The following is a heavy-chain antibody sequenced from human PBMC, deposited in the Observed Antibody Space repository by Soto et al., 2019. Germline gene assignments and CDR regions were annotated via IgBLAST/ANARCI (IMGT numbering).Heavy chain of an antibody. V-gene: IGHV1-69*13. Sequence: SVKVSCKASGGTFSSYAISWVRQAPGQGLEWMGGIIPIFGTANYAQKFQGRVTITADESTSTAYMELSSLRSEDTAVYYCARDCSGGSCYGYWGQGTLVTVSS. CDR1: GGTFSSYA. CDR2: IIPIFGTA. CDR3: ARDCSGGSCYGY. D-gene: IGHD2-15*01. J-gene: IGHJ4*02.